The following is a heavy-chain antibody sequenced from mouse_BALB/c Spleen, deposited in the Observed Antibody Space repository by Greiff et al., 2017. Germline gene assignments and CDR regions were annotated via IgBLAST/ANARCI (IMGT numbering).Heavy chain of an antibody. J-gene: IGHJ2*01. CDR2: IRSKSNNYAT. Sequence: EVNVVESGGGLVQPKGSLKLSCAASGFTFNTYAMNWVRQAPGKGLEWVARIRSKSNNYATYYADSVKDRFTISRDDSQSMLYLQMNNLKTEDTAMYYCVRQDYEEYFDYWGQGTTLTVSS. V-gene: IGHV10-1*02. CDR1: GFTFNTYA. CDR3: VRQDYEEYFDY. D-gene: IGHD1-1*01.